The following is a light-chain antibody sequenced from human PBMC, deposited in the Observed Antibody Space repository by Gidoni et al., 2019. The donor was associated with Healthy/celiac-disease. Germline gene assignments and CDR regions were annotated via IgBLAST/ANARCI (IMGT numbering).Light chain of an antibody. CDR3: QQQGNLPS. J-gene: IGKJ4*01. CDR2: DES. V-gene: IGKV3-20*01. CDR1: QSMSSTS. Sequence: PGEKATLSCRASQSMSSTSLAWYQQRLGQAPRLLLYDESSRAPGVPDRFSGSGSGTDFTLTISKLEPEDFAVYYWQQQGNLPSFGGXTRVEIK.